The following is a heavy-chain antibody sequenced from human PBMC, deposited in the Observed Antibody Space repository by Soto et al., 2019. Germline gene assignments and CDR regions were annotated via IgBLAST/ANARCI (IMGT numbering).Heavy chain of an antibody. CDR2: IDPSDSYT. CDR3: ASMVRGATPYYYGMDV. V-gene: IGHV5-10-1*01. Sequence: GESLKISCKGSGYSFTSYWISWVRQMPGKGLEWMGRIDPSDSYTNYSPSFQGHVTISADKSISTAYLQWSSLKASDTAMYYCASMVRGATPYYYGMDVWGQGTTVTVSS. CDR1: GYSFTSYW. J-gene: IGHJ6*02. D-gene: IGHD3-10*01.